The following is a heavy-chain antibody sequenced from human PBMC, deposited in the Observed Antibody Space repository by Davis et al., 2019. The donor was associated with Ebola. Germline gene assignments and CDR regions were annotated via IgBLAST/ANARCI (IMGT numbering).Heavy chain of an antibody. Sequence: GGSLRLSCAASGFTFSSYGMHWVRQAPGKGLEWVAFIRYDGSNKYYADSVKGRFTISRDNSKNTLYLQMNSLRAEDTAVYYCARDRGEYYYDSSGYYGYYYYGMDVWGQGTTVTVSS. CDR3: ARDRGEYYYDSSGYYGYYYYGMDV. CDR2: IRYDGSNK. CDR1: GFTFSSYG. D-gene: IGHD3-22*01. J-gene: IGHJ6*02. V-gene: IGHV3-30*02.